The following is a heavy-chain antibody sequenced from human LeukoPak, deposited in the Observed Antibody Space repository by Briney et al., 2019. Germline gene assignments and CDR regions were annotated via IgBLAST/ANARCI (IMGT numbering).Heavy chain of an antibody. CDR2: IYYNGST. V-gene: IGHV4-31*03. D-gene: IGHD2-15*01. J-gene: IGHJ6*02. Sequence: SQTLSLTCTVSGGSISSGGYYWSWIRQHPGKGLEWIGYIYYNGSTYYNPSLKSRVTISVDTSKNQFSLKLSSVTAADTAVYYCAREVVAASRYGMDVWGQGTTVTVSS. CDR3: AREVVAASRYGMDV. CDR1: GGSISSGGYY.